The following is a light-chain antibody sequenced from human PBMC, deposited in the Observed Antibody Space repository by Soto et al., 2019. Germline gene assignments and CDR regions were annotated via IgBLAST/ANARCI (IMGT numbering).Light chain of an antibody. Sequence: QAVVTQPPSASGTPWQRVTISCSGSTSNIGSNYVYWYQQFPGTAPKLLIFGKNRRPSGVPDRFSGSKSDTSASLAISGLRSEDEADYYCAVWDESLRGYVFASGTKVTVL. CDR3: AVWDESLRGYV. J-gene: IGLJ1*01. CDR1: TSNIGSNY. V-gene: IGLV1-47*02. CDR2: GKN.